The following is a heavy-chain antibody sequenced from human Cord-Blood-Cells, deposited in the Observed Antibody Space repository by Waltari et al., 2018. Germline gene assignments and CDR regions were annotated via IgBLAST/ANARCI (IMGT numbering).Heavy chain of an antibody. J-gene: IGHJ3*02. CDR1: GGSFSGYY. CDR2: INHSGST. Sequence: QVQLQQWGAGLLKPSETLSLTCAVYGGSFSGYYWSWIRQPPGKGLEWIGEINHSGSTNSNPSLKSRVTISVDPSKNQFSLKLSSVTAADTAVYYCARGRGIVATITPFDIWGQGTMVTVSS. D-gene: IGHD5-12*01. V-gene: IGHV4-34*01. CDR3: ARGRGIVATITPFDI.